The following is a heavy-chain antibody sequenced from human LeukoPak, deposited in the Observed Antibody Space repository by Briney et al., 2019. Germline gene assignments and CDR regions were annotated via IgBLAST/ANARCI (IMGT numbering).Heavy chain of an antibody. CDR3: ARGGYFYDSSGYRFDY. J-gene: IGHJ4*02. CDR1: GYTFTIYG. Sequence: ASVKVSCKASGYTFTIYGITWVRQAPGQGLEWMGWISAYNGDTNYAQKLQGRVTMTTDTSTRIAYMELRSLRSDDTAVYYCARGGYFYDSSGYRFDYWGQGTLVTVSS. V-gene: IGHV1-18*01. CDR2: ISAYNGDT. D-gene: IGHD3-22*01.